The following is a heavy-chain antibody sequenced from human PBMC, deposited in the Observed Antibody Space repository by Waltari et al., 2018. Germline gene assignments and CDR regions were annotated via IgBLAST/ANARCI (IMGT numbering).Heavy chain of an antibody. V-gene: IGHV3-23*04. CDR2: ISGSGGST. CDR3: AKPGSSGYYGSYWYFDL. Sequence: EVQLVESGGGLVQPGGSLRLSCAASGFTFSSYAMSWVRRAPGKGLEWVSAISGSGGSTYYADSVKGRFTISRDNSKNTLYLQMNSLRAEDTAVYYCAKPGSSGYYGSYWYFDLWGRGTLVTVSS. CDR1: GFTFSSYA. J-gene: IGHJ2*01. D-gene: IGHD3-22*01.